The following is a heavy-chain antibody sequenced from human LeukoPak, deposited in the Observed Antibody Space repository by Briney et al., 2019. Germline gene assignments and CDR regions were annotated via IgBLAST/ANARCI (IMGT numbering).Heavy chain of an antibody. Sequence: PGGSLRLSCAGSGFTFKNYWMNWVRQAPGRGLEWVANTMPDGSVKNYLDSVKGRFTISRDNTKNLLYLEMNSLTVEDTALYYCTTIAASDIDYWGQGTLVTVSS. J-gene: IGHJ4*02. V-gene: IGHV3-7*01. D-gene: IGHD6-25*01. CDR2: TMPDGSVK. CDR3: TTIAASDIDY. CDR1: GFTFKNYW.